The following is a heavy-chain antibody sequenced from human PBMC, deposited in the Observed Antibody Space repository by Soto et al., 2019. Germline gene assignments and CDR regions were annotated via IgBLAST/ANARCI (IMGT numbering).Heavy chain of an antibody. D-gene: IGHD3-10*01. Sequence: SETLSLTCAVSGGSISSGGYSWSWIRQPPGKGLEWIGYIYHSGSTYYNPSLKSRVTISVDMSKNQFSLKLSSVTAAATAVYYCARAPGSGSYEGGGYYYYGMDVWGQGTTVTVSS. CDR1: GGSISSGGYS. CDR2: IYHSGST. CDR3: ARAPGSGSYEGGGYYYYGMDV. J-gene: IGHJ6*02. V-gene: IGHV4-30-2*01.